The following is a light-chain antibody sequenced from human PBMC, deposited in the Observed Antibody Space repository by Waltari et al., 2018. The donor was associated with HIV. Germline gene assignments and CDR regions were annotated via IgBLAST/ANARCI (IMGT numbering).Light chain of an antibody. CDR3: LLFYSGVRV. CDR1: TGTVTSGHY. Sequence: QAVVTQEPSLTVSPGGTITLTCGSSTGTVTSGHYPYWYQQRPGQAPRTLIYETSIIEPWTPARFSGSRLGGKAALTLSGAQPEDEAEYYCLLFYSGVRVFGGGTKLTVL. CDR2: ETS. V-gene: IGLV7-46*01. J-gene: IGLJ2*01.